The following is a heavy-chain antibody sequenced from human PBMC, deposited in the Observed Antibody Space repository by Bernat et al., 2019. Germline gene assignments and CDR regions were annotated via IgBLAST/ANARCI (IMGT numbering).Heavy chain of an antibody. CDR2: MKGSGGST. Sequence: EVQLLESGGGLVQPGGSLRLSCAASGFTFSSYAMSWVRQIPGKGLEWVAAMKGSGGSTYYADSMKGRFTISRDNSKNTLYLQMNSLRAGDTAVYYCAKDINDYVSGSYYNVSDYWGQGTLVTVSS. CDR1: GFTFSSYA. J-gene: IGHJ4*02. CDR3: AKDINDYVSGSYYNVSDY. D-gene: IGHD3-10*01. V-gene: IGHV3-23*01.